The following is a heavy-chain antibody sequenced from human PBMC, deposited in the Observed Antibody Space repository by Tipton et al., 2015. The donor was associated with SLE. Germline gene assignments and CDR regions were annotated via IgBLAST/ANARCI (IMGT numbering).Heavy chain of an antibody. J-gene: IGHJ3*02. V-gene: IGHV4-34*01. CDR1: GDSLSTYY. CDR3: ARGSKGLRLGQNAFDI. D-gene: IGHD5-12*01. CDR2: INHSGST. Sequence: TLSLTCTVSGDSLSTYYWNWVRQPPGKGLEWIGEINHSGSTNYNPSLKSRVTISVDTFKNQLSLKVNSVIAADTAVYYCARGSKGLRLGQNAFDIWGQGTMVSVSS.